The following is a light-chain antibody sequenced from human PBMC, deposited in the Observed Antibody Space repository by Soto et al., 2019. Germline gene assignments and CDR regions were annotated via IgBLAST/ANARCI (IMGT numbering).Light chain of an antibody. Sequence: DIQMTQSPTSLSASVGDRVTITCRASQGIRNYVAWYQQIPGKAPKLLIYAASTLQSGVPSRFSGSGSGTDFTLTINGLQPEDFATYSCQKYSSVPVFGPWTKVESK. J-gene: IGKJ3*01. CDR2: AAS. CDR3: QKYSSVPV. V-gene: IGKV1-27*01. CDR1: QGIRNY.